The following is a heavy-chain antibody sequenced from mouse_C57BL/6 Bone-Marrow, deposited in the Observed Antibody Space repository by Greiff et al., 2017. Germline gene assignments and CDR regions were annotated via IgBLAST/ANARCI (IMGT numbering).Heavy chain of an antibody. D-gene: IGHD1-1*01. J-gene: IGHJ4*01. CDR2: INPYNGGP. V-gene: IGHV1-19*01. CDR3: ARFEYGSSPYAMDY. CDR1: GYTFTDYY. Sequence: VQLQQSGPVLVKPGASVKMSCKASGYTFTDYYMNWVKQSHGKSLEWIGVINPYNGGPSYNQKFTGKATLTVDKSSSTAYMELNSLTSEDSAVYYCARFEYGSSPYAMDYWGQGTSVTVSS.